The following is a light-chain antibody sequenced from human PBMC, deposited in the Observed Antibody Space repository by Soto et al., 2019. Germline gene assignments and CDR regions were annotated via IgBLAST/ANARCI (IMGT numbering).Light chain of an antibody. CDR1: QSVSSSY. V-gene: IGKV3-20*01. J-gene: IGKJ4*01. Sequence: EIVLTQSPGTLSLSPGERATLSCRASQSVSSSYLAWYQQKPGQAPRLLIYDASSRATGIPDRFSGSGSGTHFTLTISRLEPEDFAVYYCQQYGSSSTFGGGTKVEIK. CDR3: QQYGSSST. CDR2: DAS.